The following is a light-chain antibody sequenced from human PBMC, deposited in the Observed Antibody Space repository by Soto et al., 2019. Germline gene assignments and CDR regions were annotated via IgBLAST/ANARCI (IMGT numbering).Light chain of an antibody. CDR3: AAWDDSLSGWV. CDR2: RNN. V-gene: IGLV1-47*01. Sequence: QAVVTQPPSASGTPGQRVTISCYGSSSNIGSNFVYWYQQFPGTAPKLLIYRNNQRPSGVPDRFSGSKSGTSASLAISGLPSEDEADYYCAAWDDSLSGWVFGGGTKLTVL. CDR1: SSNIGSNF. J-gene: IGLJ3*02.